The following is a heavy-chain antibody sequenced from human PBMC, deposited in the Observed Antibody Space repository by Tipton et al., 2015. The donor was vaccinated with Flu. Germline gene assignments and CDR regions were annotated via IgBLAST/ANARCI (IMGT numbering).Heavy chain of an antibody. V-gene: IGHV3-7*01. D-gene: IGHD3-22*01. CDR1: GFTFSNYW. CDR2: IRHDGSEK. Sequence: SLRLSCAVSGFTFSNYWMTWVRQAPGKGLEWVANIRHDGSEKNYVDSVKGRFTISRDNAKNSLFLQMNSLRAEDTAVYYCARDSSPDYYNSSGSFFHDAFDIWGQGTTVTVSS. CDR3: ARDSSPDYYNSSGSFFHDAFDI. J-gene: IGHJ3*02.